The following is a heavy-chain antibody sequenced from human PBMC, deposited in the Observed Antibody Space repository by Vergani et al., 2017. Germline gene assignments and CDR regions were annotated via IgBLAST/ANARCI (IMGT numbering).Heavy chain of an antibody. CDR2: ISGSGGFT. V-gene: IGHV3-23*01. D-gene: IGHD3-16*01. Sequence: EVRLLESGGNLVQPGGSLRLSCAASGFTFTNFAMTWVRQAPGEGLEWVSGISGSGGFTYYADSVKGRFTISRDNSKNTMFLQMNNLRAEDTAVYYCARMRLGGLDYWGQGTLVTVSS. CDR1: GFTFTNFA. CDR3: ARMRLGGLDY. J-gene: IGHJ4*02.